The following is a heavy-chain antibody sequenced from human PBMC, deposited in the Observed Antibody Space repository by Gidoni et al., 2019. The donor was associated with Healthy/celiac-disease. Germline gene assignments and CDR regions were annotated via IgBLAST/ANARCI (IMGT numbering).Heavy chain of an antibody. CDR1: AGTFHSYA. V-gene: IGHV1-69*17. D-gene: IGHD5-12*01. CDR2: SSPIVCIA. CDR3: AREGRDGYNYGRDYYGMDV. Sequence: QLHLVQSGAEVTQHGSSVQVSCKASAGTFHSYAIRWVRQAPGQWLEWIGGSSPIVCIANYAQKFQGRVTITADKSASTAYMELSSLRYEDTAVYYCAREGRDGYNYGRDYYGMDVWGQGTTVTVSS. J-gene: IGHJ6*02.